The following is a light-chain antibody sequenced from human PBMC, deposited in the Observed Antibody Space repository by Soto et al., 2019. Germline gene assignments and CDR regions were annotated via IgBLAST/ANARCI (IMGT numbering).Light chain of an antibody. Sequence: QSALTQPASVSGSPGRSIPISSPGPGSNVGGFNNVSWYQQHQGKAPKLMIYEVSNRPSGVSNRFSGSKSGNTASLTISGLQAEDEADYYCSSYTSSSTLYVFGTGTKLTVL. J-gene: IGLJ1*01. V-gene: IGLV2-14*01. CDR2: EVS. CDR3: SSYTSSSTLYV. CDR1: GSNVGGFNN.